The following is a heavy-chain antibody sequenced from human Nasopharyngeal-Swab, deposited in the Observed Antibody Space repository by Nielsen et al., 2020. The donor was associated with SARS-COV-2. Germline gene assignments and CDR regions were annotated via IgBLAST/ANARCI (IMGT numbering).Heavy chain of an antibody. Sequence: VRQAPGKGLEWIGEIYHSGSTNYNPSLKSRVTISVDKSKNQFSLKLSSVTAADTAVYYCARQPDRYYYDSSGYSDYWGQGTLVTVSS. J-gene: IGHJ4*02. CDR2: IYHSGST. CDR3: ARQPDRYYYDSSGYSDY. D-gene: IGHD3-22*01. V-gene: IGHV4-4*02.